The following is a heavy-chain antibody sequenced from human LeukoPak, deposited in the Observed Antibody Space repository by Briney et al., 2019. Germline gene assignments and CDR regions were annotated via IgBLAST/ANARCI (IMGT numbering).Heavy chain of an antibody. Sequence: PSETLSLTCTVSGGSMTTHHWNWIRQTPGKGLEWIGYVFDSGRTKENPSLKSRVTLSADTSKNQLSLRLSSVTAADTAVYYCTTIKRGNIFGYFDFWGQGILVTVYS. J-gene: IGHJ4*02. CDR2: VFDSGRT. CDR3: TTIKRGNIFGYFDF. V-gene: IGHV4-59*11. CDR1: GGSMTTHH. D-gene: IGHD5-18*01.